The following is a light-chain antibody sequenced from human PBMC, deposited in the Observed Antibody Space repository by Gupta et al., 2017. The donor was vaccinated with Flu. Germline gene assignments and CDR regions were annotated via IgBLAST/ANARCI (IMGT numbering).Light chain of an antibody. CDR1: QSVSGGY. Sequence: ENVLTQSPGILSLSPGERATLSCRASQSVSGGYLAWYQQKPGQTPRLIIYGASSRATGSPDRFSGSGSATDFTLTSSRREDEDFAVYYWQEDCRSCSFGRGTKVDI. CDR3: QEDCRSCS. V-gene: IGKV3-20*01. CDR2: GAS. J-gene: IGKJ4*01.